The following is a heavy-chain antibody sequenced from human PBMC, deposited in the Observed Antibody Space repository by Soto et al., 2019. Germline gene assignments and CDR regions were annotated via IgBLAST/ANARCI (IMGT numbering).Heavy chain of an antibody. V-gene: IGHV1-69*01. CDR2: IIPIFGTA. CDR1: GGTFSSYA. J-gene: IGHJ5*02. D-gene: IGHD5-12*01. CDR3: ARVWLRFGVRYNWFYP. Sequence: QVQLVQSGAEVKKPGSSVKVSCKSSGGTFSSYAISWVRQAPGQGLEWMGGIIPIFGTANYAQKIQGRVTITADESTSTAYMELSSLRSEDTAVYYCARVWLRFGVRYNWFYPLGQGTLVTVSS.